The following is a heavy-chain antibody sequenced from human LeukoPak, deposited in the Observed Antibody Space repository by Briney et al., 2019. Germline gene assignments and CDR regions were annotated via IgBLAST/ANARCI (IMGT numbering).Heavy chain of an antibody. Sequence: PGGSLRLSCAASGFTLSSYGMHWVRQAPGKGLAWVAVIWYDGSNKYYADSVKGRFTISRDNYKNTLYLQMSSLRAEDTAVYYCARDHSYSDSSGPIDYWGQGTLVTVSS. CDR3: ARDHSYSDSSGPIDY. CDR2: IWYDGSNK. D-gene: IGHD3-22*01. V-gene: IGHV3-33*01. CDR1: GFTLSSYG. J-gene: IGHJ4*02.